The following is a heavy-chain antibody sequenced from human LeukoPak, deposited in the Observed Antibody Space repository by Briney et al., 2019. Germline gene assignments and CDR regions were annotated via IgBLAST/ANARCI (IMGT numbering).Heavy chain of an antibody. V-gene: IGHV3-74*01. CDR1: GFTFSSYW. D-gene: IGHD4-17*01. CDR2: VGGDPRRT. Sequence: GGSLRLSCAASGFTFSSYWMHWVRQAPGKGLEWVSGVGGDPRRTYYADSVKGRFTIDRDNAKNTLYLQMNSLRAEDTAVYYCAREYYGDPGNDYWGQGTLVTVSS. J-gene: IGHJ4*02. CDR3: AREYYGDPGNDY.